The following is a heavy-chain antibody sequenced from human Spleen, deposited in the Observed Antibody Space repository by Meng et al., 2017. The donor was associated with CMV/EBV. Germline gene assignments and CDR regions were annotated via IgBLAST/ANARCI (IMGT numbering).Heavy chain of an antibody. D-gene: IGHD6-19*01. CDR2: ISDSRDRT. CDR1: GFRFSSYA. V-gene: IGHV3-23*01. CDR3: ARESYSSPDSMDV. Sequence: GESLKISCAASGFRFSSYAMRLVRQAPGEALEWVSAISDSRDRTYYADSVKGRLTISRDSAKNTMYLQMNSLRAEDTAVYYCARESYSSPDSMDVWGQGTPVTVSS. J-gene: IGHJ6*02.